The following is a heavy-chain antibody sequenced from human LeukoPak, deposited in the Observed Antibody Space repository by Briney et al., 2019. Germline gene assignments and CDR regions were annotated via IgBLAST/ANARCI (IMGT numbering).Heavy chain of an antibody. J-gene: IGHJ4*02. Sequence: PGGSLRLSCAASGFTFDDYAMHWVRQAPGKGLEWVSGISWNRGSIGYADSVKGRSTISRDNAKMSLYLQMNSLRAEDTALYYCAKGYCSSISCHAGYWGQGTLVTASS. D-gene: IGHD2-2*01. CDR3: AKGYCSSISCHAGY. CDR2: ISWNRGSI. CDR1: GFTFDDYA. V-gene: IGHV3-9*01.